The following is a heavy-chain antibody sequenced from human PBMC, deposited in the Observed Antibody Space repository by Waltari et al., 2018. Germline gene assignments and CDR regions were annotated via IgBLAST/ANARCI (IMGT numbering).Heavy chain of an antibody. Sequence: QVQLQQWGAGLLKPSETLSLTCAVYGGSFSGYYWSWIRQPPGKVLEWIGEINHRGSTNSNPSVKSRVTISVDTSKNQFSLKLSSVTAADTAVYYCARRHGVGATYFDYWGQGTLVTVSS. CDR1: GGSFSGYY. V-gene: IGHV4-34*01. CDR2: INHRGST. J-gene: IGHJ4*02. D-gene: IGHD1-26*01. CDR3: ARRHGVGATYFDY.